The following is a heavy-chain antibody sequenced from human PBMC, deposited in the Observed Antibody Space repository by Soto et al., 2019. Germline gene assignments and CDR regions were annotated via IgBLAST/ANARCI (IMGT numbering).Heavy chain of an antibody. Sequence: SVKVSCKASGGTFSSYTISWVRQAPGQGAEWMGRIIPTLGIANYAQKFQGRVTITADKSTSTAYMELSSLRSEDTAVYYCAILPRDIVVVPAAYTAYGGQGTLVPVSS. CDR3: AILPRDIVVVPAAYTAY. V-gene: IGHV1-69*02. CDR2: IIPTLGIA. CDR1: GGTFSSYT. J-gene: IGHJ4*02. D-gene: IGHD2-2*01.